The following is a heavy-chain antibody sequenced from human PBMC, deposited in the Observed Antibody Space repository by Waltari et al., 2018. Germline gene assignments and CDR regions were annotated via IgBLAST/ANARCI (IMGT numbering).Heavy chain of an antibody. V-gene: IGHV3-33*01. D-gene: IGHD3-10*01. CDR1: GFTFSSYG. Sequence: QVQLVESGGGVVQPGRSLRLSCAASGFTFSSYGMHWVRQAPGKGLEWVAVIWYDGSNKYYADSVKGRFTISRDNSKNTLYLQMNSLRAEDTAVYYCARDGWCDGSGTCGMDVWGQGTTVTVSS. J-gene: IGHJ6*02. CDR2: IWYDGSNK. CDR3: ARDGWCDGSGTCGMDV.